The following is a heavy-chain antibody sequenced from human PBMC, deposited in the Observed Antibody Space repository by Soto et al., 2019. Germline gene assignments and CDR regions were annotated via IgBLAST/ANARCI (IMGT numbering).Heavy chain of an antibody. V-gene: IGHV3-23*01. Sequence: GGSLRLSCAASGFTFSNYAMSWVRQAPGKGLEWVSAIGGGGDSTYYADSVKGRFTISRDNSKNTLYLQMNSLRAEDTAVYYCAKGSVTRAFDIWGQGTMVTVSS. J-gene: IGHJ3*02. D-gene: IGHD5-18*01. CDR3: AKGSVTRAFDI. CDR2: IGGGGDST. CDR1: GFTFSNYA.